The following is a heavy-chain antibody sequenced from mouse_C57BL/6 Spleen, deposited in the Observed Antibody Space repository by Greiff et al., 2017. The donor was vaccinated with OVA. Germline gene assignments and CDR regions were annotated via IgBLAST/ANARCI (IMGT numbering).Heavy chain of an antibody. CDR1: GYTFTDYY. J-gene: IGHJ3*01. CDR2: IYPNNGGN. Sequence: VVEPGASVKMSCTASGYTFTDYYMHWVKQSHGKSLEWIGYIYPNNGGNGYNQKFTGKATLTVDKSSSTAYMELRSLTSEDSAVYYCATRITTVVEGFAYWGQGTLVTVSA. V-gene: IGHV1-34*01. CDR3: ATRITTVVEGFAY. D-gene: IGHD1-1*01.